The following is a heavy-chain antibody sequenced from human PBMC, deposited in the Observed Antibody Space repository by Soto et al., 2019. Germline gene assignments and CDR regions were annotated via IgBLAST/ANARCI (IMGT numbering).Heavy chain of an antibody. CDR2: ISYDGSNK. CDR1: GFTFSSYG. Sequence: QVQLVESGGGVVQPGRSLRLSCAASGFTFSSYGMHWVRQAPGKGLEWVAVISYDGSNKYYADSVKGRFTISRDNSKNTLYLQMNSLRAEDTAVYYSADGGGRFLEWLLPDYWGQGTLVTVSS. CDR3: ADGGGRFLEWLLPDY. V-gene: IGHV3-30*03. D-gene: IGHD3-3*01. J-gene: IGHJ4*02.